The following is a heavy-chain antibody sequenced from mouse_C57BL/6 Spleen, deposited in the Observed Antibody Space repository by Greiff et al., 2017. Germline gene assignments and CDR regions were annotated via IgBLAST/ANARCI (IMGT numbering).Heavy chain of an antibody. CDR1: GYTFTDYE. CDR2: IDPETGGT. Sequence: QVQLQQSGAELVRPGASVTLSCKASGYTFTDYEMHWVKQTPVHGLEWIGAIDPETGGTAYNQKFKGKAILTADKSSSTAYMELRSLTSEDSAVYYCTRRTAQATPFDYWGQGTTLTVSS. J-gene: IGHJ2*01. D-gene: IGHD3-2*02. CDR3: TRRTAQATPFDY. V-gene: IGHV1-15*01.